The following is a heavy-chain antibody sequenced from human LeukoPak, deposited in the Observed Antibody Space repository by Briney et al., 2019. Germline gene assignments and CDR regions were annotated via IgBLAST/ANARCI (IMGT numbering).Heavy chain of an antibody. CDR3: ARYEMECTITNCYSRHLDY. CDR1: GYSFSRHW. Sequence: GESLKISCEGPGYSFSRHWIAWVRQTPEKGLEWMGIIYPDDSDTKYSPSLEGHVTISADKSTSTAYLQWTSLRASDTAMYFCARYEMECTITNCYSRHLDYWGQGTLVTVSS. D-gene: IGHD2-2*01. V-gene: IGHV5-51*01. J-gene: IGHJ4*02. CDR2: IYPDDSDT.